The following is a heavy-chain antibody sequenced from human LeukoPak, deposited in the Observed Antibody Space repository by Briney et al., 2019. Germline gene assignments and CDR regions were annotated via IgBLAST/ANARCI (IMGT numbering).Heavy chain of an antibody. CDR3: AKGREWELLRFYFDY. CDR2: ISYDGSSA. J-gene: IGHJ4*02. CDR1: GFTFSNHA. Sequence: GGSLRLSCAASGFTFSNHAIYWVRQAPGEGLEWVAIISYDGSSAYYADSVKGRFTISRDNSKNTLYLQMNSLRAEDTAVYYCAKGREWELLRFYFDYWGQGTLVTVSS. D-gene: IGHD1-26*01. V-gene: IGHV3-30-3*01.